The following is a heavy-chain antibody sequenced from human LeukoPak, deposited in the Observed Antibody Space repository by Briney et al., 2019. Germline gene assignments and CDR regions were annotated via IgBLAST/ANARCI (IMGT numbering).Heavy chain of an antibody. CDR2: IYYRGST. J-gene: IGHJ4*02. V-gene: IGHV4-31*03. CDR3: ARATDYGDSYYFDR. D-gene: IGHD4/OR15-4a*01. CDR1: GGSISTGGYY. Sequence: SETLSPTCTVSGGSISTGGYYWSWIRQHPGKGLEYIGYIYYRGSTYYSPSLKSRLTISLDTPNNQFSLKLRSVTAADTAVYYCARATDYGDSYYFDRWGQGTPVTVSS.